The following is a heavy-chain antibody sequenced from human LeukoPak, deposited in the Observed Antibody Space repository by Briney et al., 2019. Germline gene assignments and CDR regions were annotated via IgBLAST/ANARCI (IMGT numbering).Heavy chain of an antibody. Sequence: TTSETLSLTCAVSGYSISNDYYWGWVRQPPGKGLEWIGNIYHSGSTYKNPSLKSRLTMSLDTSKNQFSLKLISVTAADTAMYYCARLSGAPVRHPIYHFDYWGQGTLVTVSS. V-gene: IGHV4-38-2*01. CDR3: ARLSGAPVRHPIYHFDY. CDR1: GYSISNDYY. D-gene: IGHD2-2*02. CDR2: IYHSGST. J-gene: IGHJ4*02.